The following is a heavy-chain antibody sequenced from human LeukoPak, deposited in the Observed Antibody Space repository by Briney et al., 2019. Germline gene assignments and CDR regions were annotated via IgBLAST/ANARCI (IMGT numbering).Heavy chain of an antibody. CDR1: GYTFTDYF. CDR3: ARLEMGTSRSPSDY. D-gene: IGHD7-27*01. Sequence: ASVKVSCRASGYTFTDYFIHWVRQAPGQGLEWMGWINPNTGDTHYAQKFQGRVTMTRDTSITTAYMDLSRLRSDDTAVYYCARLEMGTSRSPSDYWGQGTLVTVSS. CDR2: INPNTGDT. J-gene: IGHJ4*02. V-gene: IGHV1-2*02.